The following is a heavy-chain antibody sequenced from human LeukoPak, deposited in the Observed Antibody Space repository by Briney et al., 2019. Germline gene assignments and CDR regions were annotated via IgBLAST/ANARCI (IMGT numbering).Heavy chain of an antibody. CDR2: IYSGGST. CDR1: GFTVSSNY. CDR3: ARERSSGWVDYFDY. Sequence: GGSLRLSCAASGFTVSSNYMSWVRQAPGKGLEWVSVIYSGGSTYYADSAKGRFTISRDNSENTLYLQMNSVRAEDTAVYYCARERSSGWVDYFDYWGQGTLVTVSS. D-gene: IGHD6-19*01. V-gene: IGHV3-53*01. J-gene: IGHJ4*02.